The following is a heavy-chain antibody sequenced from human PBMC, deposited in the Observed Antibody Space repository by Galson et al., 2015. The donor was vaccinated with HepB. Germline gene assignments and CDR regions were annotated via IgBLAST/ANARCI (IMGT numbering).Heavy chain of an antibody. CDR2: ISGSGDST. Sequence: SLRLSCAASGFTFSSYAMSWVRQAPGKGLEWVSAISGSGDSTYYADSVKGRFTVSRDNSKNTLYLQMNILRAEDTAVYSCAKDAPDYYASGTYPYWYFDLWGRGTLVTLSS. CDR1: GFTFSSYA. CDR3: AKDAPDYYASGTYPYWYFDL. V-gene: IGHV3-23*01. D-gene: IGHD3-10*01. J-gene: IGHJ2*01.